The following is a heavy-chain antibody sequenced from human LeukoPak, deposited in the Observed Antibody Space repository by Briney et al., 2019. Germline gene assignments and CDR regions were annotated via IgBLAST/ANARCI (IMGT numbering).Heavy chain of an antibody. J-gene: IGHJ6*03. D-gene: IGHD3-22*01. V-gene: IGHV4-59*08. CDR3: ARRYDSSGYYYYYMDV. Sequence: PSETLSLTCTVSGGSISGYFWTWIRQPPGKGLEWIGYIYYSGSTNYSPSLKSRVTISVDTSKNQFSLKLSSVTAADTAVYYCARRYDSSGYYYYYMDVWGEGTTVTVSS. CDR2: IYYSGST. CDR1: GGSISGYF.